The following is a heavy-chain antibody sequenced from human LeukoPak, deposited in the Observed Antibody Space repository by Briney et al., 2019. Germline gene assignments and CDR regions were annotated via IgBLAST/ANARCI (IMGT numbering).Heavy chain of an antibody. D-gene: IGHD3-9*01. J-gene: IGHJ4*02. CDR2: INPNSGGT. CDR3: ARALFDILTG. V-gene: IGHV1-2*02. CDR1: GYTFTGEY. Sequence: GASVKVSCKASGYTFTGEYMHWVRQAPGQGLEWMGWINPNSGGTNYAQKFQGRVTMTRDTSISTAYMELSRLRSDDTPAYYCARALFDILTGWGQGTLVTVSS.